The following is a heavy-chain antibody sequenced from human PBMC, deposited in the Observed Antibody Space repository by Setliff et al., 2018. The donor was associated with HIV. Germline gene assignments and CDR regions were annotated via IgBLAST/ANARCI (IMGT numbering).Heavy chain of an antibody. CDR3: ARGAPGRSCSGGSCSYFDY. V-gene: IGHV1-69*05. J-gene: IGHJ4*02. Sequence: SVKVSCKASGGTFSSFAISWVRQAPGQGLEWMGEIIPVFGTLNYAQKFQGRVTMTRNTSISIAYMELSNLRSEDTAVYYCARGAPGRSCSGGSCSYFDYWGQGTLVTVSS. CDR1: GGTFSSFA. D-gene: IGHD2-15*01. CDR2: IIPVFGTL.